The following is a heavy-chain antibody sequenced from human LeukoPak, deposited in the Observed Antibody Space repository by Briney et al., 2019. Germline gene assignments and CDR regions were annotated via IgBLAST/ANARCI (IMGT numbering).Heavy chain of an antibody. V-gene: IGHV4-34*01. Sequence: SETLSLTCAVYGGSFSGYYWSRIRQPPGKGLEWIGETNHSGSTNYNPSLKSRVTISVDTSKNQFSLKLSSVTAADTAVYYCARSYGDYVWFSAFDIWGQGTMVTVSS. CDR3: ARSYGDYVWFSAFDI. CDR2: TNHSGST. J-gene: IGHJ3*02. D-gene: IGHD4-17*01. CDR1: GGSFSGYY.